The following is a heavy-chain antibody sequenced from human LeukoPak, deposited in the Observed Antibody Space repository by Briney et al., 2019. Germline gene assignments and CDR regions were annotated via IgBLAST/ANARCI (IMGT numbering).Heavy chain of an antibody. J-gene: IGHJ6*03. Sequence: SETLSLTCTVSGGSISSGSYYWSWIRQPAGKGLEWIGRIYTSGSTNYNPSLKSQVTISVDTSKNQFSLKLSSVTAADTAVYYCARWGYSSSSPRYYYYMDVWGKGTTVTVSS. CDR3: ARWGYSSSSPRYYYYMDV. V-gene: IGHV4-61*02. CDR2: IYTSGST. CDR1: GGSISSGSYY. D-gene: IGHD6-6*01.